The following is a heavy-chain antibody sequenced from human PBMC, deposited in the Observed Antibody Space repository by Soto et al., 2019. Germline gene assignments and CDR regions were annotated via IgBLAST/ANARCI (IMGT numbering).Heavy chain of an antibody. CDR1: GFTFSGYA. D-gene: IGHD3-9*01. CDR2: ISGSGGST. V-gene: IGHV3-23*01. Sequence: PGRCLRLSCAAAGFTFSGYAMSWVRQAPGKGLEWVSAISGSGGSTYYADSVKGRLTISRDNCKNTLYRQMNSRRAEDTAVYYCAKASPLHVLRYFGWLLRVSWFGPWRQRTLVTVSS. J-gene: IGHJ5*02. CDR3: AKASPLHVLRYFGWLLRVSWFGP.